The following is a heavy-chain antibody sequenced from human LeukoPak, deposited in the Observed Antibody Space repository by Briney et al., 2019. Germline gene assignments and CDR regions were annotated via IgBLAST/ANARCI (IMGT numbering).Heavy chain of an antibody. Sequence: PSETLSLTCTVSGGSISSYYWSWIRQPPGKGLEWIGYIYYSGSTNYNPSLKSRVTMSVDTSKNQFSLKLSSVTAADTAVYYCARGGGLRPFDYWGQGTLVTVSS. V-gene: IGHV4-59*12. CDR3: ARGGGLRPFDY. D-gene: IGHD2-15*01. J-gene: IGHJ4*02. CDR2: IYYSGST. CDR1: GGSISSYY.